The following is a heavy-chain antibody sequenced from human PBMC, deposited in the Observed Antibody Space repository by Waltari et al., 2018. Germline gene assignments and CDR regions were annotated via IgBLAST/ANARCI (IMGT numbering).Heavy chain of an antibody. J-gene: IGHJ4*02. D-gene: IGHD1-26*01. CDR3: ATIRTREWELRSYFEY. V-gene: IGHV3-9*01. CDR1: GITFDACP. Sequence: EVEVVESGGGLVQPGRSLRLSCVVPGITFDACPIYWVRQIPGKGLEWVSGISWNSGIIGYADSVRGRFTISRDNARNSLYLQMDNLRPDDSAVYYCATIRTREWELRSYFEYWGQGTLVTVSS. CDR2: ISWNSGII.